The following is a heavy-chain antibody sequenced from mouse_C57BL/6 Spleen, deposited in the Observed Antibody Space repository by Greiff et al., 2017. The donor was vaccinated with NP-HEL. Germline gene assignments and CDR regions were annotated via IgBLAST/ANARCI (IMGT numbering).Heavy chain of an antibody. D-gene: IGHD2-4*01. J-gene: IGHJ2*01. Sequence: EVQRVESGGGLVKPGGSLKLSCAASGFTFSSYAMSWVRQTPEKRLEWVATISDGGSYTYYPDNVKGRFTISRDNAKNNLYLQMSHLKSEDTAMYYCARDRGDYDPYYFDYWGQGTTLTVSS. V-gene: IGHV5-4*01. CDR3: ARDRGDYDPYYFDY. CDR2: ISDGGSYT. CDR1: GFTFSSYA.